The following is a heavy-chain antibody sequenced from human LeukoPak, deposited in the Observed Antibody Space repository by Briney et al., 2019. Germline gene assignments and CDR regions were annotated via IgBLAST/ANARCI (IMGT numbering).Heavy chain of an antibody. CDR3: ARDRKGTGGGFDP. J-gene: IGHJ5*02. D-gene: IGHD2-8*02. CDR1: GFIFGNFA. Sequence: GGSLRLSCAASGFIFGNFALHWVRRAPGKGLEWVAVISSGGGNIYYADSLEGRFTISRDNSKNTLYLQMNSLRAEDTAVYYCARDRKGTGGGFDPWGQGTLVTVSS. V-gene: IGHV3-30-3*01. CDR2: ISSGGGNI.